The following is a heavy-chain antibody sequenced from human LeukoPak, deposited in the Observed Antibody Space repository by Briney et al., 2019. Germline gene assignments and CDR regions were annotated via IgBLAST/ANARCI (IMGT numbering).Heavy chain of an antibody. CDR1: GGTFSSYA. CDR3: ARVSYYYGMDV. Sequence: AASVTVSCKASGGTFSSYAISWVRQAPGQGLEWMGRIIPIFGIANYAQKFQGRVTITADKSTSTAYMELSSLRSEDTAVYYCARVSYYYGMDVWGQGTTVTVSS. J-gene: IGHJ6*02. V-gene: IGHV1-69*04. CDR2: IIPIFGIA.